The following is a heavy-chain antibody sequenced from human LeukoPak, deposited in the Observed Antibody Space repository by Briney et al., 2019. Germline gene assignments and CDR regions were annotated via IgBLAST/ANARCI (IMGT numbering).Heavy chain of an antibody. CDR1: GFTFDDYA. J-gene: IGHJ6*02. CDR2: ITWNRDNI. CDR3: AKDLSSAITSALVLDV. V-gene: IGHV3-9*01. D-gene: IGHD3-22*01. Sequence: GGSLRLSCAVSGFTFDDYAMHWVRHTPGKGLEWVAGITWNRDNIGYGDSVKGRFTISRDNVKNVLYLQMNSLRPEDTALYYCAKDLSSAITSALVLDVWGQGTTVIVS.